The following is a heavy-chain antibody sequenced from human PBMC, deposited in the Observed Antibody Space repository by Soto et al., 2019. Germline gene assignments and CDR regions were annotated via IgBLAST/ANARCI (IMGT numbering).Heavy chain of an antibody. D-gene: IGHD6-6*01. Sequence: EVQLLESGGGLVQPGGSLRLSCAASGFTFSSYAMSWVRQAPGKGLEWVSAISGSGGSTYYADSVKGRFTISRDNSKYTFYLQKNSLRAEDTAVYYCAKVRVARPYSSSTFDYWGQRTLVTVCS. V-gene: IGHV3-23*01. CDR2: ISGSGGST. CDR3: AKVRVARPYSSSTFDY. J-gene: IGHJ4*02. CDR1: GFTFSSYA.